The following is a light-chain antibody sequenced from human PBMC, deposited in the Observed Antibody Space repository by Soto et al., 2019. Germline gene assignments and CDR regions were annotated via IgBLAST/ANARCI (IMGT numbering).Light chain of an antibody. J-gene: IGKJ1*01. CDR1: QSVRCH. Sequence: DIQLTQSPPTLSSSLGDRATLTCRASQSVRCHLAWYQQMPGKSPNLLIYGASSMQSGVPSRFSGSGSGTEFTLTISSLEPDDFAVYYCQQHNSYSLTFGQGTKLEIK. V-gene: IGKV1-5*01. CDR3: QQHNSYSLT. CDR2: GAS.